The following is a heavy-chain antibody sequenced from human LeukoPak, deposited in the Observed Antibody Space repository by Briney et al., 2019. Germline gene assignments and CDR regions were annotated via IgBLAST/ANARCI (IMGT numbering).Heavy chain of an antibody. CDR1: EFTFSSYS. V-gene: IGHV3-21*01. J-gene: IGHJ4*02. CDR2: ISSSSSYI. Sequence: GGSLRLSXAASEFTFSSYSMNWVRQSPGKGLEWVSSISSSSSYIYYADSVKGRFTISRDNAKNSLYLQMNSLRAEDTAVYYCARVDIVVVPAARPEYWGQGTLVTVSS. D-gene: IGHD2-2*01. CDR3: ARVDIVVVPAARPEY.